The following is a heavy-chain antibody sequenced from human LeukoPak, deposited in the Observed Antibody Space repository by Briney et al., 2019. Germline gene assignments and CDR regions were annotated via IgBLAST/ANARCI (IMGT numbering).Heavy chain of an antibody. J-gene: IGHJ4*02. V-gene: IGHV5-51*01. CDR1: GYSFTSCW. D-gene: IGHD5-24*01. CDR3: ARLRDGYNRPFDY. CDR2: IYAGDSDT. Sequence: GESLKISCKGSGYSFTSCWIGWVRQMPGKGLEWMGIIYAGDSDTRYGPSFQGQVTISADKSISTAYLQWDSLKASDSAVYYCARLRDGYNRPFDYWGQGTLVTVSS.